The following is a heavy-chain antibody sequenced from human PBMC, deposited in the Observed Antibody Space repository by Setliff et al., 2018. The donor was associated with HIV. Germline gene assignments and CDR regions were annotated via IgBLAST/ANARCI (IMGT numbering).Heavy chain of an antibody. CDR2: IIPIFGPA. V-gene: IGHV1-69*13. CDR1: GGTFSSYA. Sequence: ASVKVSCKGSGGTFSSYAISWVRQAPGQGLEWMGGIIPIFGPANYAQKFQGRLTITADESTSTAYMELSSLRSEDTAVYYCVGLGYSFSYRWWFDPWGQGTLVTVSS. D-gene: IGHD5-18*01. CDR3: VGLGYSFSYRWWFDP. J-gene: IGHJ5*02.